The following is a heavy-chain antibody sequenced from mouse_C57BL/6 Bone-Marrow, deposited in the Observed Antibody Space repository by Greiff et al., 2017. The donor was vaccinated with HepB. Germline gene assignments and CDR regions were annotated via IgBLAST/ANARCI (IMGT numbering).Heavy chain of an antibody. CDR1: GYTFTSYW. CDR2: IHPNSGST. J-gene: IGHJ2*01. V-gene: IGHV1-64*01. D-gene: IGHD2-1*01. CDR3: ARNPVLLSYYFDD. Sequence: QVQLQQPGAELVKPGASVKLSCKASGYTFTSYWMHWVKQRPGQGLEWIGMIHPNSGSTNYNEKFKSKATLTVDKSSSTAYMQLSSLTSEDSAVYYCARNPVLLSYYFDDWGQGTTLTVSS.